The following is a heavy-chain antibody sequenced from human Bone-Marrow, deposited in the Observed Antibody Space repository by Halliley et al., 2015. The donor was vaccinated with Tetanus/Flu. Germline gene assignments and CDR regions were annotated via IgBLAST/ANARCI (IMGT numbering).Heavy chain of an antibody. J-gene: IGHJ6*02. CDR3: AATSGGGHFRGIDV. Sequence: QLVQSGPEVKKPGTSVKVSCEASGFTFSRSAVHRVRQARGQRLEFIGWIVIGSGKTNYAQKFQERVSITRDMSTNTAYMDLSSLRFEDSAVYYCAATSGGGHFRGIDVWGQGTTVTVSS. D-gene: IGHD1-26*01. CDR1: GFTFSRSA. V-gene: IGHV1-58*01. CDR2: IVIGSGKT.